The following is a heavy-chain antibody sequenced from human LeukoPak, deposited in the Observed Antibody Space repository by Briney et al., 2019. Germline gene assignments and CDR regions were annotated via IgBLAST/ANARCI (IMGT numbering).Heavy chain of an antibody. V-gene: IGHV4-34*01. D-gene: IGHD5-18*01. J-gene: IGHJ4*02. Sequence: PSETLSLTCTVSGGSISSYYWSWIRQPPGKGLEWIGESNHSGSTNYNPLLKSRVIISVDTSKKQFSLKLSSVTAADTAVYYCARTWIQLEFDYWGQGTLVTVSS. CDR1: GGSISSYY. CDR2: SNHSGST. CDR3: ARTWIQLEFDY.